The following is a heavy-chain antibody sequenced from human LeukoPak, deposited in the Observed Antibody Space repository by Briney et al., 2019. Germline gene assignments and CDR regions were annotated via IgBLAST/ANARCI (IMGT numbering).Heavy chain of an antibody. D-gene: IGHD6-19*01. CDR3: ARDLHPTDSSGWYDDAFDI. CDR2: INPSGGSI. CDR1: GYTFTSYY. Sequence: GASVKVSCKASGYTFTSYYMHWVRQAPGQGLEWMGIINPSGGSISYAQKFQGRVTMTRDTSTSTVYMELSSLRSEDTAVYYCARDLHPTDSSGWYDDAFDIWGQGTMVTVSS. V-gene: IGHV1-46*03. J-gene: IGHJ3*02.